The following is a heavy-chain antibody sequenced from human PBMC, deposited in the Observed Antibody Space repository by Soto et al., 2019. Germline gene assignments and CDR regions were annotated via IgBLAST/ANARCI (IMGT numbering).Heavy chain of an antibody. V-gene: IGHV4-59*12. Sequence: SETLSLTCTVSGGSISSYYWSWTRKPPGKGLEWIGKIKYSGSTNYDPPLKGRVSISVDTSKNQFSLRVTSVTAADTAVYYCARGGSSDWQVALDIWGQGTMVTVSS. D-gene: IGHD6-19*01. CDR1: GGSISSYY. CDR3: ARGGSSDWQVALDI. J-gene: IGHJ3*02. CDR2: IKYSGST.